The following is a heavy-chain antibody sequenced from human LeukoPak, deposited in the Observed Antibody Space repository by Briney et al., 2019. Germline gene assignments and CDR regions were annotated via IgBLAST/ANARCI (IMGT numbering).Heavy chain of an antibody. CDR3: ARAIRNVLRFLEWPQYYFDY. CDR2: MNPNSFTP. Sequence: ASXKVSCKASGYTFTSYGISWVRQAPGQGREWRGWMNPNSFTPAYPQNFQGRLTIPRTPSIRTAYMELSSLRSEDPAVYYCARAIRNVLRFLEWPQYYFDYWGQGTLVTVSS. CDR1: GYTFTSYG. J-gene: IGHJ4*02. V-gene: IGHV1-8*03. D-gene: IGHD3-3*01.